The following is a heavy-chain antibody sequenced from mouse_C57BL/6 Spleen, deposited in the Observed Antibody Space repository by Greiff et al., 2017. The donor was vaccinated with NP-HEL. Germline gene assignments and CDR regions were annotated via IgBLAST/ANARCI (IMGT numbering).Heavy chain of an antibody. Sequence: QVQLQQPGAELVKPGASVKLSCKASGYTFTSYWMHWVKQRPGQGLEWIGMIHPNSGSTNYNEKFKSKATLTVDKSSSTAYMQLSSLTSEDSAVYYCASYDPLFAYWGQGTLVTVSA. CDR1: GYTFTSYW. D-gene: IGHD2-3*01. CDR3: ASYDPLFAY. J-gene: IGHJ3*01. CDR2: IHPNSGST. V-gene: IGHV1-64*01.